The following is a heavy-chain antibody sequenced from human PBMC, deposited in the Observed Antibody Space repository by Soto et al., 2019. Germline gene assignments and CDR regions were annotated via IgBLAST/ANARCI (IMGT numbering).Heavy chain of an antibody. J-gene: IGHJ4*02. CDR1: GYTFTNYG. V-gene: IGHV1-18*01. CDR3: AREGGGTSPLGY. D-gene: IGHD3-16*01. CDR2: SSAYNGHT. Sequence: QVQLVQYGPEVKKPGASVKVSCKASGYTFTNYGFNWVRQAPGQGLEWMGWSSAYNGHTKYSQILQGRVTMTTDTSKSTAYMELRSLTSDDTAVYYCAREGGGTSPLGYWGQGTLVTVSS.